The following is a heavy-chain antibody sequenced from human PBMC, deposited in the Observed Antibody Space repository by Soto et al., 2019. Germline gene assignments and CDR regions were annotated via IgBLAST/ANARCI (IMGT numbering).Heavy chain of an antibody. CDR3: ARIIIIMVRWSFGMDV. D-gene: IGHD3-10*01. CDR1: GGSISSGGYY. CDR2: IYYSGST. Sequence: QVQLQESGPGLVKPSQTLSLTCTVSGGSISSGGYYWSWIRQHPGKGLEWIGYIYYSGSTYYNPSLKSRVTISVDTSKNQFHLKLSAVTAAVTAVYYCARIIIIMVRWSFGMDVWGPGTTVTVSS. V-gene: IGHV4-31*03. J-gene: IGHJ6*02.